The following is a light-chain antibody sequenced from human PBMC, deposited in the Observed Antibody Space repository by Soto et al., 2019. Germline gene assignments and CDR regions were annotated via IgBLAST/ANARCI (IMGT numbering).Light chain of an antibody. CDR2: AAS. CDR3: QQLYSYPVT. Sequence: IQLTQSPSSLSASVGDRVTITCRASQDISRYLGWYQQKPGKAPKLLIYAASTLQSGVSSRFSGSVSGTDFTLTISSLQPEYFATYYCQQLYSYPVTFGGGTKVEIK. V-gene: IGKV1-9*01. CDR1: QDISRY. J-gene: IGKJ4*01.